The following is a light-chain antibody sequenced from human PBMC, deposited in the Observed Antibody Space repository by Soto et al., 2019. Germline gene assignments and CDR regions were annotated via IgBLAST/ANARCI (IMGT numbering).Light chain of an antibody. CDR1: QSMTSW. CDR2: KAS. Sequence: DIQMTQSPSTLSASVGDRVTITCRASQSMTSWLAWYQQKPGKAPKLLIYKASSLESGVPSRFSGSGSGTEFNLTISSLQPDDFATYYCQQYNSYPFTFGPGTKVDIK. V-gene: IGKV1-5*03. CDR3: QQYNSYPFT. J-gene: IGKJ3*01.